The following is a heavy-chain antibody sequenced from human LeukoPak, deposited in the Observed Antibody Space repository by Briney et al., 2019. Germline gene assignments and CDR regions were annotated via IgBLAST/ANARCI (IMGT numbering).Heavy chain of an antibody. Sequence: GGSLRLSCSASGFTFSSYEINWVRQAPGKGLEWVSYISSSSTIYYADSVKGRFTISRDNAKNSLYLQMNSLRAEDTAVYYCASVRQQQTYYYYYYMDVWGKGTTVTVSS. D-gene: IGHD6-13*01. CDR1: GFTFSSYE. CDR2: ISSSSTI. J-gene: IGHJ6*03. V-gene: IGHV3-48*03. CDR3: ASVRQQQTYYYYYYMDV.